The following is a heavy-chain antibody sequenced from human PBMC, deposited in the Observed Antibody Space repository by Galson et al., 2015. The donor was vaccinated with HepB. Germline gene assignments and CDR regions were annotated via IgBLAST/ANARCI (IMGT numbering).Heavy chain of an antibody. CDR1: KFTFSSYA. V-gene: IGHV3-23*01. CDR3: AKGYYYDSSAYYYRFYYFDY. Sequence: SLRLSCAASKFTFSSYAMSWVRQAPGKGLEWVSAISNSDGSTYYADSVKGRFTISRDNSKNTLYLQMNSLRAEDTAVYYCAKGYYYDSSAYYYRFYYFDYWGQGTLVTVSS. CDR2: ISNSDGST. J-gene: IGHJ4*02. D-gene: IGHD3-22*01.